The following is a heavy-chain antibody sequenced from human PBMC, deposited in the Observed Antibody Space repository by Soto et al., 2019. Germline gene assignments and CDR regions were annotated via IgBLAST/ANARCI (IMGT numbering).Heavy chain of an antibody. CDR2: IWYDGSNK. CDR3: ARSPTIFGVVISHFDY. Sequence: GGSLRLSCAASGFTFSSYGMHWVRQAPGKGLEWVAVIWYDGSNKYYADSVKGRFTISRDNSKNTLYLQMNSLRAEDTAVYYCARSPTIFGVVISHFDYWGQGTLVTVSS. D-gene: IGHD3-3*01. V-gene: IGHV3-33*01. CDR1: GFTFSSYG. J-gene: IGHJ4*02.